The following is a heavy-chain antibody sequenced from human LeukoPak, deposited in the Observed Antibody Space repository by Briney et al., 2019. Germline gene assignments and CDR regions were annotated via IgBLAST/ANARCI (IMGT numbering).Heavy chain of an antibody. J-gene: IGHJ5*02. CDR1: GFTFSSYW. D-gene: IGHD6-6*01. V-gene: IGHV3-7*01. Sequence: PGGSLRLSCAASGFTFSSYWMSWVRQAPGKGLEWVANIKQDGSEKYYVDSVKGRFTISRDNAKNSLYLQMNSLRAEDTAVYYCARDGLIAARPNWFDPWGQGILVTVSS. CDR2: IKQDGSEK. CDR3: ARDGLIAARPNWFDP.